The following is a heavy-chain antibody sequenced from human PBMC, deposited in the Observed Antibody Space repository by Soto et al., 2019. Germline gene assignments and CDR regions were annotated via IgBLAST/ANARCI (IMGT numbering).Heavy chain of an antibody. CDR3: ARGGYSYGSGFDY. V-gene: IGHV4-34*01. CDR1: GGSFSGYY. J-gene: IGHJ4*02. D-gene: IGHD5-18*01. CDR2: INHSGST. Sequence: SETLSLTCAVYGGSFSGYYWSWIRQPPGKGLEWIGEINHSGSTNYNPSLKSRVTISVDTSKNQFSLKLSSVTAADTAVYYCARGGYSYGSGFDYWGQGTLVTVSS.